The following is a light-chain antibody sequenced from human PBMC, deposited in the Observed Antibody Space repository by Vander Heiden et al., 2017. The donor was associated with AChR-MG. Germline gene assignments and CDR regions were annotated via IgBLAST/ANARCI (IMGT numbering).Light chain of an antibody. CDR1: SSDVGVYNY. Sequence: QSALPQPASVSASPGQALTISCPGTSSDVGVYNYVSWYQQHAGKAPKLMIYDVSKRPAGVSNRFSGSKSGNTASLTISGLQAEDEADYYCSSYTSSSTWVFGGGTKLTVL. CDR2: DVS. V-gene: IGLV2-14*01. J-gene: IGLJ3*02. CDR3: SSYTSSSTWV.